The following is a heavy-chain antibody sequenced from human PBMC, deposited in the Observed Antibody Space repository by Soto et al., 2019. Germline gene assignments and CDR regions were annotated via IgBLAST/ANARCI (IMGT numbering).Heavy chain of an antibody. CDR1: GYTFTSYD. J-gene: IGHJ6*03. V-gene: IGHV1-8*01. Sequence: GASVKVSCKASGYTFTSYDINWVRQATGQGLEWMGWMNPNSGNTGYAQKFQGRVTMTRNTSISTAYMELSSLRSEDTAVYYCARGLVLRYFDWSVGGYYCMDVWGKGTTVTVSS. CDR2: MNPNSGNT. CDR3: ARGLVLRYFDWSVGGYYCMDV. D-gene: IGHD3-9*01.